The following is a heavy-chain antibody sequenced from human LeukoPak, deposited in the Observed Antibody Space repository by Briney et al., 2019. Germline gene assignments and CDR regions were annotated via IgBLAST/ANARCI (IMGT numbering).Heavy chain of an antibody. Sequence: GGSLRLSCAASGFTFSSYWMSWVRQAPRKGLEWVANIKQDGSEKYYVDSVKGRFTISRDNAKNSLYLQMNSLRAEDTAVYYCASLDGNAWWHYWGQGTLVTVSS. J-gene: IGHJ4*02. D-gene: IGHD2-15*01. CDR2: IKQDGSEK. V-gene: IGHV3-7*01. CDR1: GFTFSSYW. CDR3: ASLDGNAWWHY.